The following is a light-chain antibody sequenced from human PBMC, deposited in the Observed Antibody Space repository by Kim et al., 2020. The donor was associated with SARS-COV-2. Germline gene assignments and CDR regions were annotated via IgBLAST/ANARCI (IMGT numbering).Light chain of an antibody. CDR2: NNN. CDR1: SSNIGSNT. J-gene: IGLJ3*02. Sequence: QSVLTQPPSASGTPGQRVTISCSGSSSNIGSNTVNWYQRPPGTAPKLVIYNNNQRPSGVPDRFSGSRSDTSASLAISGLQSEDEADYYCSAWDDTLNGWVFGGGTQLTVL. V-gene: IGLV1-44*01. CDR3: SAWDDTLNGWV.